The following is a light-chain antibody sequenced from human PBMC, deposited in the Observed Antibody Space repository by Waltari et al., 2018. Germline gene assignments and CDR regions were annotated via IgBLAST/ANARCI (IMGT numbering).Light chain of an antibody. V-gene: IGKV1-5*03. J-gene: IGKJ5*01. CDR3: QQYYRYIT. CDR2: ETS. CDR1: QSIYGV. Sequence: DIHMTQSPSTLPASVGDSVTIPCRASQSIYGVLAWYQQKPGKAPKLLIYETSTLESGVPSRFSGSGSGTEFTLTISSLQPDDFASYYCQQYYRYITFGQGTRLEIK.